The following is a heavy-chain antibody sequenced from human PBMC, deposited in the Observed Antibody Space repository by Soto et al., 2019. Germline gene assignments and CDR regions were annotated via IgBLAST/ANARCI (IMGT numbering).Heavy chain of an antibody. J-gene: IGHJ4*02. D-gene: IGHD3-22*01. V-gene: IGHV4-39*01. CDR3: ARGRYADYYDSGGYIDY. CDR1: GGSISSSSYY. CDR2: IYYSGST. Sequence: SETLSLTCTVSGGSISSSSYYWGWIRQPPGKGLEWIGSIYYSGSTYYNPSLKSRVTISVDTSKNQFSLKLSSVTAADTAVYYCARGRYADYYDSGGYIDYWGQGTLVTVSS.